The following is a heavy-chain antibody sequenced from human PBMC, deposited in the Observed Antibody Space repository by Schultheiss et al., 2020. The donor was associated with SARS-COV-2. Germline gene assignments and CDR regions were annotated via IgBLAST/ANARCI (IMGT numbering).Heavy chain of an antibody. CDR1: GGSISSYY. Sequence: SQTLSLTCTVSGGSISSYYWSWIRQPPGKGLEWIGYIYYSGSTNYNPSLKSRVTMSVDTSKNQFSLKLSSVTAVDTAVYYCARDHCTNGVCSPPYYYYGMDVWGQGTTVTVSS. CDR3: ARDHCTNGVCSPPYYYYGMDV. D-gene: IGHD2-8*01. V-gene: IGHV4-59*12. CDR2: IYYSGST. J-gene: IGHJ6*02.